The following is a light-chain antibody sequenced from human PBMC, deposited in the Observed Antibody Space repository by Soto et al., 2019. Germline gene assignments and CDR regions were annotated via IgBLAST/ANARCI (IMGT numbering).Light chain of an antibody. CDR2: EVR. V-gene: IGLV2-14*01. J-gene: IGLJ1*01. CDR1: SSDVGGYNY. Sequence: QSVLTQPASVSGSPGQSITISCTGTSSDVGGYNYVSWYRQHPGKAPKLMIYEVRNRPSGVSNRFSGSKSGNTASLTISGLQAEDEADYYCSSYTRSSTLIFGIGKKVIV. CDR3: SSYTRSSTLI.